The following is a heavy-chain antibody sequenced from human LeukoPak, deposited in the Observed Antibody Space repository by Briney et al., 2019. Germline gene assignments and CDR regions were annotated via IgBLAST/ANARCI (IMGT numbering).Heavy chain of an antibody. D-gene: IGHD2-2*01. CDR3: ARWHIVVVPAARGTYGMDV. CDR2: IYYSGSP. CDR1: GGSVSSGSYY. Sequence: SETLSLTCTVSGGSVSSGSYYWSWVRQPPGKGLEWIGYIYYSGSPNYNPSRKSRVTISVDTSKNQFSLKLSFVTAADTAVYYCARWHIVVVPAARGTYGMDVWGKGTTVTVSS. J-gene: IGHJ6*04. V-gene: IGHV4-61*01.